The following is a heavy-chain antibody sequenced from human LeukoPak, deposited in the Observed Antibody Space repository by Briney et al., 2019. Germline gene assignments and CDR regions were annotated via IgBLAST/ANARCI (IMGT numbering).Heavy chain of an antibody. CDR2: INPNSGGT. D-gene: IGHD6-6*01. Sequence: ASVKVSCKASGYTFTGYYMHWVRQAPGQGLEWMGWINPNSGGTNYAQKFQGRVTMTRDTSISTAYMELSRLRSDDTAVYYCARTWSLIAARSWVNWFDPWGQGTLVTVSS. J-gene: IGHJ5*02. V-gene: IGHV1-2*02. CDR3: ARTWSLIAARSWVNWFDP. CDR1: GYTFTGYY.